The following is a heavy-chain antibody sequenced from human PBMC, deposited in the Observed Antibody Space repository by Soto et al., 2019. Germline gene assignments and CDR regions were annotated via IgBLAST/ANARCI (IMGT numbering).Heavy chain of an antibody. V-gene: IGHV3-23*01. CDR1: GFTFSDYA. D-gene: IGHD3-10*01. J-gene: IGHJ6*02. CDR3: TAPRDEYGSGVSWFTYGMDI. Sequence: GGSLRLSCLASGFTFSDYAMTWVRHVPGRGLEWVASLDGAGGSTYYADSVRGRFTISRDNSQNTLFLQMKRLTVDDTAIYYCTAPRDEYGSGVSWFTYGMDIWGQGTTVTV. CDR2: LDGAGGST.